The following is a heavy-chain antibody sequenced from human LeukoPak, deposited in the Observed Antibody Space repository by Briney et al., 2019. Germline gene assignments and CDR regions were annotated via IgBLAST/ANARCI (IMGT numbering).Heavy chain of an antibody. J-gene: IGHJ3*02. CDR2: IYYSGST. D-gene: IGHD6-19*01. Sequence: SETLSLTCTVSGGSISSYYWSWIRQPPGKGLEWIGYIYYSGSTNYHPSLKSRVTISVDTSKNQSSLKLSSVTAADTTVYYCAKTGTVAGYSDAFDIWGQGTMVTVSS. CDR1: GGSISSYY. CDR3: AKTGTVAGYSDAFDI. V-gene: IGHV4-59*01.